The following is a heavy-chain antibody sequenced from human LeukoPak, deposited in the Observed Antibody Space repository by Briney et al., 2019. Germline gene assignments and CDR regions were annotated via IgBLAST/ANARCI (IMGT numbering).Heavy chain of an antibody. CDR2: IKQDGSEN. J-gene: IGHJ4*02. D-gene: IGHD1-26*01. CDR3: ARLIVGAIDS. V-gene: IGHV3-7*01. Sequence: PGGSLRLSCAASGFTFSRYWMSWVRQAPGKGLEWVANIKQDGSENYYVDSVKGRFTISRDNAKNSLYLQMNSLRAEDTAVYYCARLIVGAIDSWGQGTLVTVSS. CDR1: GFTFSRYW.